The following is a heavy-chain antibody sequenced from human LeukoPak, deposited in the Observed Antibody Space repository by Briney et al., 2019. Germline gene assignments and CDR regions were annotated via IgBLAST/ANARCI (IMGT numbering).Heavy chain of an antibody. D-gene: IGHD3-22*01. J-gene: IGHJ4*02. CDR3: ASEAYYYDSSGYYKY. CDR1: GASISGGYW. CDR2: IYTSGST. V-gene: IGHV4-4*02. Sequence: SETLSLTCAVSGASISGGYWWSWVRQPPGKGLEWIGRIYTSGSTNYNPSLKSRVTMSVDTSKNQFSLKLSSVTAADTAVYYCASEAYYYDSSGYYKYWGQGTLVTVSS.